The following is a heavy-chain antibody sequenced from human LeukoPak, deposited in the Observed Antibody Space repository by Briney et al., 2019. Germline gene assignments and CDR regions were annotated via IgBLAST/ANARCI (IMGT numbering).Heavy chain of an antibody. CDR3: ARDVRGSSAFDY. CDR2: INPNSGGT. CDR1: GYTFTSYY. J-gene: IGHJ4*02. Sequence: ASVKVSCKASGYTFTSYYMHWVRQAPGQGLEWRGRINPNSGGTNYAQTFQGRVTMTRDTSISTAYMELSRLRSDDTAVYYCARDVRGSSAFDYWGQGTLVTVSS. V-gene: IGHV1-2*06. D-gene: IGHD3-10*01.